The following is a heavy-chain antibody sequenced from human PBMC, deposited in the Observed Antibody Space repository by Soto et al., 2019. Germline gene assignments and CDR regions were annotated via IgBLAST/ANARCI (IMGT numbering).Heavy chain of an antibody. D-gene: IGHD1-7*01. V-gene: IGHV3-7*05. Sequence: EVQLAESGGGLVQPGGSLRLSCAASGFSLNTYRMSWVRQAPGKGLEWVANIKQDGSETYYVDSVKGRFTISRDNAKNSLYLQMNSLRAEDTAVYYCAREIGTMEYYWYFDLWGRGTLVTVSS. J-gene: IGHJ2*01. CDR2: IKQDGSET. CDR3: AREIGTMEYYWYFDL. CDR1: GFSLNTYR.